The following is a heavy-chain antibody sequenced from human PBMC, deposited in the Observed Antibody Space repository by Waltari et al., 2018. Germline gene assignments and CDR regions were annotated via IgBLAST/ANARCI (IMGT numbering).Heavy chain of an antibody. CDR3: TKLEQNFHGLDP. D-gene: IGHD1-1*01. CDR2: IRNKANGGTA. Sequence: SCAASGFTFSDYYIQWVRQAPGKGPEWVGFIRNKANGGTAEYAASVKGRFTISRDDSKSIASLQMNSLKTEDTAVYYCTKLEQNFHGLDPWGQGVVVTVSS. V-gene: IGHV3-49*04. CDR1: GFTFSDYY. J-gene: IGHJ4*03.